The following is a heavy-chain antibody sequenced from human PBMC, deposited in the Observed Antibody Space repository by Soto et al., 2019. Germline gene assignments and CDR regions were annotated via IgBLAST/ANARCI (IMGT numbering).Heavy chain of an antibody. D-gene: IGHD6-13*01. CDR2: IWYDGSNK. CDR3: ASHSSSWYDYGMDV. J-gene: IGHJ6*02. V-gene: IGHV3-33*01. CDR1: GFTFSSYG. Sequence: PGGSLRLSCAASGFTFSSYGMHWVRQAPGKGLEWVAVIWYDGSNKYYADSVKGRFTISRDNSKNTLYLQMNSLRAEDTAVYYCASHSSSWYDYGMDVWGQGTTVTVSS.